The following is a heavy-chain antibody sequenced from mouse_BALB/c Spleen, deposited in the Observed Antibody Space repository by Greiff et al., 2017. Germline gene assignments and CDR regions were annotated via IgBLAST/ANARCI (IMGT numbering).Heavy chain of an antibody. CDR2: IRNKANGYTT. Sequence: EVKLVESGGGLVQPGGSLRLSCATSGFTFTDYYMSWVRQPPGKALEWLGFIRNKANGYTTEYSASVKGRFTISRDNSQSILYLQMNTLRAEDSATYYCARDTVGYYEGFAYWGQGTLVTVSA. CDR1: GFTFTDYY. V-gene: IGHV7-3*02. D-gene: IGHD2-3*01. CDR3: ARDTVGYYEGFAY. J-gene: IGHJ3*01.